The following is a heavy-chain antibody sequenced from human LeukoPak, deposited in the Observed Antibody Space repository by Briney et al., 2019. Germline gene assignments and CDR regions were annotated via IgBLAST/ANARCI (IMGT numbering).Heavy chain of an antibody. J-gene: IGHJ3*02. Sequence: GRSLRLSCAASGFTFSSYVMHWVRQAPGKGLEWVAVISYDGSNKYYADSVKGRFTISRDNSKNTLYLQMNSLRAEDTAVYYCARSFGIDAFDIWGQGTMVTVSS. CDR3: ARSFGIDAFDI. V-gene: IGHV3-30-3*01. CDR1: GFTFSSYV. D-gene: IGHD1-14*01. CDR2: ISYDGSNK.